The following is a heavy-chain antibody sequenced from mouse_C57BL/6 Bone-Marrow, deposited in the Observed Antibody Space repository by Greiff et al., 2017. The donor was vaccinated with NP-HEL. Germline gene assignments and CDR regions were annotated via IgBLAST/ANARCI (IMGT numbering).Heavy chain of an antibody. Sequence: EVQGVESGGDLVRPGGSLKLSCAASGFTFSSYGMSWVRQTPDKRLEWVATISSGGSYTYYPASVKGRFTISRDNAKNTLYLQMSSLKSEDTAMYYCASLFITTVVATDYWGQGTTLTVSS. D-gene: IGHD1-1*01. CDR2: ISSGGSYT. J-gene: IGHJ2*01. CDR3: ASLFITTVVATDY. CDR1: GFTFSSYG. V-gene: IGHV5-6*01.